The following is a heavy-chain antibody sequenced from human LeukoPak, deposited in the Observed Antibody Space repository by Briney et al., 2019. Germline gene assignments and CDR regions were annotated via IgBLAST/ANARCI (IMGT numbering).Heavy chain of an antibody. CDR2: IYLGDSDT. V-gene: IGHV5-51*01. Sequence: GESLQISCKGARYSFTSSWIAWVRQMPGKGLEWMGIIYLGDSDTRYSPSFQGQVTISADKSISTAYLQWSSLKASDTAIYFCVYCSGGSSSYGMDVWGQGTTVTVSS. CDR3: VYCSGGSSSYGMDV. J-gene: IGHJ6*02. D-gene: IGHD2-15*01. CDR1: RYSFTSSW.